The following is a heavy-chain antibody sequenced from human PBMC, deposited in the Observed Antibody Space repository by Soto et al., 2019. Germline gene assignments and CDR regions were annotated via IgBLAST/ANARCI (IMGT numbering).Heavy chain of an antibody. CDR2: IYYSGST. CDR1: GGSISSYY. CDR3: ARLFGTNEDYYYYYYMDV. Sequence: SETLSLTCTVSGGSISSYYWSWIRQPPGKGLEWIGYIYYSGSTNYNPSLKSRVTISVDTSKNQFSLKLSSVTAADTAVYYCARLFGTNEDYYYYYYMDVWGKGTTVTVSS. D-gene: IGHD3-10*01. V-gene: IGHV4-59*01. J-gene: IGHJ6*03.